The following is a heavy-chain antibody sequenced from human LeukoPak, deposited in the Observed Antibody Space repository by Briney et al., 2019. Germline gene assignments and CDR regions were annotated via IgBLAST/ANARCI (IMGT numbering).Heavy chain of an antibody. CDR2: ISSSSSYI. CDR1: GFTFSSYS. J-gene: IGHJ4*02. V-gene: IGHV3-21*04. D-gene: IGHD6-13*01. CDR3: AKDRDRAGIAAAGTNDFDY. Sequence: GGSLRLSCAASGFTFSSYSMNWVRQAPGKGLEWVSSISSSSSYIYYADSVKGRFTISRDNAKNSLYLQMNSLRAEDTAVYYCAKDRDRAGIAAAGTNDFDYWGQGTLVTVSS.